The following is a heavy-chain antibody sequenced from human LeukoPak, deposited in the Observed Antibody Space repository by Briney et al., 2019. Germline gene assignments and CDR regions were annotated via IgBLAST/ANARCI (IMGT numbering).Heavy chain of an antibody. CDR2: ISAYNGNT. CDR3: ARDLGRWFAVAGNRFHWFDP. V-gene: IGHV1-18*01. Sequence: GASVKVSCKASGYTFTSYGISWVRQAPGQGLEWMGWISAYNGNTNYAQKLQGRVTMTTDTSTSTAYMELRSLGSDDTAVYYCARDLGRWFAVAGNRFHWFDPWGQGTLVTVSS. J-gene: IGHJ5*02. D-gene: IGHD6-19*01. CDR1: GYTFTSYG.